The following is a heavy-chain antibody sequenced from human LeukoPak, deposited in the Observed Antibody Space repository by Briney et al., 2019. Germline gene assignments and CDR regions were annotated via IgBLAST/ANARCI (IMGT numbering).Heavy chain of an antibody. CDR3: ARDPVAAAGTFDY. CDR2: ISAYNGNT. CDR1: GYTSTSYG. D-gene: IGHD6-13*01. Sequence: GASVKVSCKASGYTSTSYGISWVRQAPGQGLEWMGWISAYNGNTNYAQKLQGRVTMTTDTSTSTAYIELRSLRSDDTAVYYCARDPVAAAGTFDYWGQGTLVTVSS. J-gene: IGHJ4*02. V-gene: IGHV1-18*01.